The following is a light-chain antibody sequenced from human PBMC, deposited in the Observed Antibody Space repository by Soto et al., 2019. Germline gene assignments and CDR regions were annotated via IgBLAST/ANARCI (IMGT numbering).Light chain of an antibody. CDR2: DTY. V-gene: IGKV3-15*01. CDR1: QSVSIK. CDR3: QQYNNWPPIT. J-gene: IGKJ5*01. Sequence: IVMTQSPATLSVSPGERATLSCRASQSVSIKLAWYQQKPGQAPRLIIYDTYTRATGIPARFSGSGSGTEFTLTISSLQSEDFAVYYWQQYNNWPPITCGQGTRLEIK.